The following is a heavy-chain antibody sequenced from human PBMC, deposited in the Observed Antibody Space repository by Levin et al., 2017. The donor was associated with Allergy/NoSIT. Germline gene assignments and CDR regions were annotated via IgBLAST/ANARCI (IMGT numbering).Heavy chain of an antibody. CDR3: VREGHTLTGTTTGLDF. D-gene: IGHD1-1*01. Sequence: PGGSLRLSCAASGFTVSDYYMNWIRQAPGKGLEWVSYITSSSGYTKYADSLKGRFTISRDNAKNSLYLQMNSLRAEDPAIYYCVREGHTLTGTTTGLDFWGQGTLVTVAS. CDR2: ITSSSGYT. V-gene: IGHV3-11*05. CDR1: GFTVSDYY. J-gene: IGHJ4*02.